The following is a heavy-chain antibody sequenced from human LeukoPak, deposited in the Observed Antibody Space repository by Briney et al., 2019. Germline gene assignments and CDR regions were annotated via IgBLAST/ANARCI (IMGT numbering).Heavy chain of an antibody. CDR1: GYTFTSYD. CDR3: ARWSGSTEGFDY. V-gene: IGHV1-8*01. D-gene: IGHD2-15*01. CDR2: MNPNSGNT. J-gene: IGHJ4*02. Sequence: GASVKVSCKASGYTFTSYDINWVRQATGQGLEWMGWMNPNSGNTGYAQKFQGRVTMTRNTSISTAYMELSSLRSEDTAVYYCARWSGSTEGFDYWGQGTLVTVSP.